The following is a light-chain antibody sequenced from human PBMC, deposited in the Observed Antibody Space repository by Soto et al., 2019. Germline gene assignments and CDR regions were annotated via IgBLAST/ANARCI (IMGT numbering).Light chain of an antibody. CDR1: QSLGSD. J-gene: IGKJ1*01. CDR3: QQYYNWPRT. V-gene: IGKV3-15*01. CDR2: GAS. Sequence: EIVMTQSPGTLSLSPGDTATLSCRASQSLGSDLAWYQQKPGQAPRLLIFGASARPTGIPARISGSGSGTEFTLTISSLRSEDFAVYCCQQYYNWPRTFGQGTKVEI.